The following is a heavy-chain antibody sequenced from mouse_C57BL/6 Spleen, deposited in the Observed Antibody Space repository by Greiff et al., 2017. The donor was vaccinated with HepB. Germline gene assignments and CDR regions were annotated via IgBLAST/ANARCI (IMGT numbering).Heavy chain of an antibody. V-gene: IGHV1-82*01. D-gene: IGHD2-4*01. J-gene: IGHJ3*01. CDR2: IYPGAGDT. CDR1: GYAFSSSW. Sequence: QVQLQQSGPELVQPGASVKISCKASGYAFSSSWMNWVKQGPGKGLEWIGRIYPGAGDTNYNGKFKGKATLTADKSSSTAYMQLSSLTSEDSAVYFCATITAWFAYWGQGTLVTVSA. CDR3: ATITAWFAY.